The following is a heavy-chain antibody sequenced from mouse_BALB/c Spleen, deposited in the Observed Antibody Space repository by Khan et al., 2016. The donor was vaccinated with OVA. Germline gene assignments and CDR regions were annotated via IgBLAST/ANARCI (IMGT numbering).Heavy chain of an antibody. V-gene: IGHV3-2*02. CDR3: ARVYGGDFDY. CDR2: INYSGNT. Sequence: QLEESGPGLVKPSQSLSLTCTVTGYSITSDYAWNWIRQFPENKLEWMGFINYSGNTKYNPSLKSRISITRDTSENQFFLQLNSVTTEDTATYYCARVYGGDFDYWGQGTTLTVSS. CDR1: GYSITSDYA. J-gene: IGHJ2*01. D-gene: IGHD1-1*01.